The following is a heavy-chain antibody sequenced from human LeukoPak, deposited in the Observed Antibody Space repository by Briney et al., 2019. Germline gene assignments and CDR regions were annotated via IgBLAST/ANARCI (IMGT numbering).Heavy chain of an antibody. V-gene: IGHV5-51*01. Sequence: GESLKISCKGSGYSFTSYWIGWVRQMPGKGLEWMGTIYPGDSDTRYSPSFQGQVTISADKSISTAYLQWSSLKASDTAMYYCARRLTYYDILTGYWVFDYWGQGTLVTVSS. J-gene: IGHJ4*02. CDR1: GYSFTSYW. D-gene: IGHD3-9*01. CDR3: ARRLTYYDILTGYWVFDY. CDR2: IYPGDSDT.